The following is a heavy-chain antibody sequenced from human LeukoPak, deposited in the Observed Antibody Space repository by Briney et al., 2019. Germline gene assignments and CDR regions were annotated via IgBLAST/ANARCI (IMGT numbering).Heavy chain of an antibody. CDR3: ARGQDSSGYYYYYYYMDV. J-gene: IGHJ6*03. CDR2: IYTSGST. CDR1: GGSISSGSYY. D-gene: IGHD3-22*01. V-gene: IGHV4-61*02. Sequence: PSETLSLTCTVSGGSISSGSYYWSWIRQPAGKGLEWIGRIYTSGSTSYNPSLKSRVTISVDTSKNQFSLKLSSVTAADTAVYYCARGQDSSGYYYYYYYMDVWGKGTTVTVSS.